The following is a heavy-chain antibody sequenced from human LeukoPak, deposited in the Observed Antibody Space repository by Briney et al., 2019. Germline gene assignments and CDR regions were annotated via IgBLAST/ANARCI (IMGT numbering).Heavy chain of an antibody. D-gene: IGHD5-24*01. CDR2: IYPGDSDT. Sequence: GGFLRISCKGFGKTFTSNGLGWGARSPGKGLEGMGSIYPGDSDTRYSPSFQGQVTISADKSISTAYLQWSSLKASDTAMYYCARGGWLPQKGYDAFGIWGQGTMVTVSS. V-gene: IGHV5-51*01. CDR1: GKTFTSNG. CDR3: ARGGWLPQKGYDAFGI. J-gene: IGHJ3*02.